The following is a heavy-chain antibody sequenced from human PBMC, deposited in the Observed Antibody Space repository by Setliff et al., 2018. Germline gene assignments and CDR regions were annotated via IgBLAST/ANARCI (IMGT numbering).Heavy chain of an antibody. CDR2: VFYSGAT. V-gene: IGHV4-61*10. CDR1: GDSISRAKYY. J-gene: IGHJ4*02. Sequence: PSETLSLTCTVSGDSISRAKYYWSWIRQSAGKGLEFIGYVFYSGATKYDPSLKSRVTMSVDTSKNQFSLKLRSVTAADTAMYYCAKGGTYRYFDYWGQGTLVTVSS. CDR3: AKGGTYRYFDY.